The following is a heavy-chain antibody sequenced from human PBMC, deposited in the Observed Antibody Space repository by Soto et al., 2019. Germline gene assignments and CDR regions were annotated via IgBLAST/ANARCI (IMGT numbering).Heavy chain of an antibody. J-gene: IGHJ3*02. CDR2: INHSGST. Sequence: SETLSLTCAVYGGSFSGYYWSWIRQPPGKGLGWIGEINHSGSTNYNPSLKSRVTISVDTSKNQFSLKLSSVTAADTAVYYCARGYYDFWSGYYRTHDAFDIWGQGTMVTVSS. CDR3: ARGYYDFWSGYYRTHDAFDI. V-gene: IGHV4-34*01. CDR1: GGSFSGYY. D-gene: IGHD3-3*01.